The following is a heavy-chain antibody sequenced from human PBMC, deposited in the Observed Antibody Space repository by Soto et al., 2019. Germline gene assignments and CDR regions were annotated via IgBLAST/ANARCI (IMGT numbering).Heavy chain of an antibody. Sequence: SVKVSCKASGGTFSSYAISWVRQAPGQGLEWMGGIIPIFGTANYAQKFQGRVTITADESTSTAYMELSSLRSEDTAVYYCARPRTYYDFGGVSRDYSGMDVWGKGPRAT. J-gene: IGHJ6*04. D-gene: IGHD3-3*01. V-gene: IGHV1-69*13. CDR3: ARPRTYYDFGGVSRDYSGMDV. CDR1: GGTFSSYA. CDR2: IIPIFGTA.